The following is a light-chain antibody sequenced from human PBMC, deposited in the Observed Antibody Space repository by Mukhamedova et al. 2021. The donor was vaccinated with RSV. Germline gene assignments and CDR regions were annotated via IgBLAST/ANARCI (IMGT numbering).Light chain of an antibody. J-gene: IGKJ4*01. V-gene: IGKV3-20*01. Sequence: APSLLIYGASNRATGTPDRFSGSGSGTDFTLTISRLEPEAFAVYYCQQYISAPLTFGGGTKVEVK. CDR2: GAS. CDR3: QQYISAPLT.